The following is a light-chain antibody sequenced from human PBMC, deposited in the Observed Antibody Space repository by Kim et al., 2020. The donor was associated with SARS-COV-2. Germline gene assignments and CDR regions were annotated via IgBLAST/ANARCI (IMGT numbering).Light chain of an antibody. Sequence: PEQSITISCTGTSIDVGRNNYFSWYQQHVANAPKLIIYDVSNRPSGVSNRFSGSKSGDTASLTISGLQAEDEADYYCSSYRSGSTLFGGGTQLTVL. CDR3: SSYRSGSTL. V-gene: IGLV2-14*03. J-gene: IGLJ2*01. CDR2: DVS. CDR1: SIDVGRNNY.